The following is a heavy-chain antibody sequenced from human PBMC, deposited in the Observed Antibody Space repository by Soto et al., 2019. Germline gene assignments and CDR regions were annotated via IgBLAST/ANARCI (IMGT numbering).Heavy chain of an antibody. CDR1: GYTLTELS. J-gene: IGHJ5*02. CDR3: ARGAMLSWFDP. CDR2: FDPEDGET. V-gene: IGHV1-24*01. D-gene: IGHD2-2*01. Sequence: ASVKVSCKVSGYTLTELSMHWVRQAPGKGLEWMGGFDPEDGETIYAQKLQGRVTMTTDTSTSTAYMELRSLRSDDTAVYFCARGAMLSWFDPWGQGTLVTVSS.